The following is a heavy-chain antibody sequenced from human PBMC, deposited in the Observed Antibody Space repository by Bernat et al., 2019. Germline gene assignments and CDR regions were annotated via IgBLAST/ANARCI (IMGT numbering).Heavy chain of an antibody. Sequence: VQLVESGGGVVQPGGSLRLSCSVSGFTFSSSYMHWVRQAAGKGPEYISSISGNGDITYYADSVKGRFTVSRDNSKNTLHLQMSSLRTEDTAVYYCVRDRAIDYWGQGILVTVSS. CDR3: VRDRAIDY. V-gene: IGHV3-64D*06. CDR1: GFTFSSSY. J-gene: IGHJ4*02. CDR2: ISGNGDIT. D-gene: IGHD5-18*01.